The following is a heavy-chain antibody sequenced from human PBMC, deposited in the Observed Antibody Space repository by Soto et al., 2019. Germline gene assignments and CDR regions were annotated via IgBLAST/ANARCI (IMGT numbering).Heavy chain of an antibody. D-gene: IGHD2-15*01. CDR2: IYHSGST. Sequence: TSETLSLTCAVSGGSISSGGYCWSWIRQPPGKGLEWIGYIYHSGSTYYNPSLKSRVTISVDRSKNQFSLKLSSVTAADTAVYYCAKCSGGGCYQPLDYWGQGTLVTVSS. CDR1: GGSISSGGYC. CDR3: AKCSGGGCYQPLDY. V-gene: IGHV4-30-2*01. J-gene: IGHJ4*02.